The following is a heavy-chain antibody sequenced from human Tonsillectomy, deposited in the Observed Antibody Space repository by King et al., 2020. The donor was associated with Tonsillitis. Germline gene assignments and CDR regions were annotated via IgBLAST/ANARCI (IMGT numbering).Heavy chain of an antibody. D-gene: IGHD2-21*01. CDR1: GYSFTNYH. Sequence: QLVQSGAEVKRPGASVKISCKASGYSFTNYHIHWVRQAPGQGLEWMGIINPNNGDTRYSQKFQGRITMTRDTSTNTVYVELSSLRYDDTALYYSVIEXRTYSLDYWGQXTLVTVS. CDR2: INPNNGDT. V-gene: IGHV1-46*01. CDR3: VIEXRTYSLDY. J-gene: IGHJ4*02.